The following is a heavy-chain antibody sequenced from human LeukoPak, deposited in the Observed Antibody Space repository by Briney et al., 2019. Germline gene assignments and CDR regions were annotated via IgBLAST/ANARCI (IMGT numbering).Heavy chain of an antibody. CDR1: GYTLTGNY. V-gene: IGHV1-2*02. CDR2: INPNSGAT. Sequence: ASVKVSCKASGYTLTGNYIHWVRQAPGQGLEWMGWINPNSGATDYAQKFRGRVTMTGDTSISTAYMELSRLRSDDTAVYYCARGYNWNYFDYWGQGTLVTVSS. CDR3: ARGYNWNYFDY. J-gene: IGHJ4*02. D-gene: IGHD1-20*01.